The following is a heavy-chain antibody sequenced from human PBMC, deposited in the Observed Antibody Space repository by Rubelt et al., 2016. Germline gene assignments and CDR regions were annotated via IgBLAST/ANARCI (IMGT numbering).Heavy chain of an antibody. J-gene: IGHJ3*02. D-gene: IGHD6-13*01. V-gene: IGHV3-30*04. CDR1: GFTFSNYA. Sequence: SGGGVVQPGRSLRLSCAASGFTFSNYAMHWVRQAPGKGLEWVAVISYDGGNKYYADSVKGRFTISRDNSQNTLYLQMNSLRTEDTAVYYCARVRSSSWRVAFDIWGQGTMVTVSS. CDR3: ARVRSSSWRVAFDI. CDR2: ISYDGGNK.